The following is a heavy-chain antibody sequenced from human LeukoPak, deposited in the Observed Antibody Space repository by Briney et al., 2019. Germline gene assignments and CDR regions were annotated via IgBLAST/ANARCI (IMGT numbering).Heavy chain of an antibody. Sequence: SETLSLTCTVSGGSISSYYWSWIRQPPGKGLEWIGYIYYSGSTNYNPSLKSRVTISVDTSKNQFSLKLSSVTAADTAVYYCARNYYYDSSGYYDEFDYWGQGTLVTVSS. D-gene: IGHD3-22*01. CDR3: ARNYYYDSSGYYDEFDY. J-gene: IGHJ4*02. V-gene: IGHV4-59*01. CDR2: IYYSGST. CDR1: GGSISSYY.